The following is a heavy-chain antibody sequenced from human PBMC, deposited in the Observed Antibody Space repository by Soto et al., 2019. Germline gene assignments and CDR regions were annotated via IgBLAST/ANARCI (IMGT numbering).Heavy chain of an antibody. CDR3: AAGLELRWGGYYYGMDV. V-gene: IGHV1-58*01. CDR2: IVVGSGNT. CDR1: GFTFTSSA. D-gene: IGHD1-7*01. J-gene: IGHJ6*02. Sequence: QMQLVQSGPEVKKPGTSVKVSCKASGFTFTSSAVQWVRQARGQRLEWIGWIVVGSGNTNYAQKFQERVTSTRDMSTSTAYMELSSLRSEDTAVYYGAAGLELRWGGYYYGMDVWGQGTTVTVSS.